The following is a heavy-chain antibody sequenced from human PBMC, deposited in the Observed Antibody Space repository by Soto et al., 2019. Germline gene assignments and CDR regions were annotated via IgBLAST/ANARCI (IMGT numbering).Heavy chain of an antibody. CDR1: GGSVSSGGYS. CDR2: IYHTGNA. J-gene: IGHJ4*02. V-gene: IGHV4-30-2*06. CDR3: ASSVVTQNVLIGNGFDS. D-gene: IGHD2-21*02. Sequence: SETLSLTCAVSGGSVSSGGYSWSWIRQSPERGLEWIGYIYHTGNAYYTASLKTRVTMSLDKSNNRFSLNLKSLTAADTAVYYCASSVVTQNVLIGNGFDSWGQGTLVT.